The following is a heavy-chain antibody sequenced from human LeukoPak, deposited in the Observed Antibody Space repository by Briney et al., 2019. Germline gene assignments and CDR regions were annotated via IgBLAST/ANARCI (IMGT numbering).Heavy chain of an antibody. CDR3: ARLHVKFYCSGGSCYPGH. V-gene: IGHV3-48*03. J-gene: IGHJ4*02. D-gene: IGHD2-15*01. Sequence: GGSLRLSCAASGFTFSSYAITWVRQAPGKGLEWISYISGGGSTIYYADSVKGRFTISRDNAKDSLYLQMNSLRAEDTAVYYCARLHVKFYCSGGSCYPGHWGQGTLVTVSS. CDR2: ISGGGSTI. CDR1: GFTFSSYA.